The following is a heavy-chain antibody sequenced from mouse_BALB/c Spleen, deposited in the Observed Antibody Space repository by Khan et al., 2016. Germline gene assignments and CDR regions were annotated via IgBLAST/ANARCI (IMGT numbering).Heavy chain of an antibody. J-gene: IGHJ4*01. D-gene: IGHD2-1*01. V-gene: IGHV1S135*01. Sequence: VQLQQSGPELVKPGASVKVSCKASGYTFTSYNMYWVKQSHGKSLEWIGYIDPYNGGTNYNQKFKGKATLTVDKSSSTAYMHINSLTSEDSAVYYCASELLWYAMDYWGQGTSVTVSS. CDR1: GYTFTSYN. CDR3: ASELLWYAMDY. CDR2: IDPYNGGT.